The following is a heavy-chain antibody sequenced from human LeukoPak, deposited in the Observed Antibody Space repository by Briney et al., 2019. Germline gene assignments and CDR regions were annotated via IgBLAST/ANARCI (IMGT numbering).Heavy chain of an antibody. J-gene: IGHJ5*02. CDR2: ISSSGGYI. Sequence: GGSLRLSCAASGFTLSIYGMNWVRQAPGKGQEWVSAISSSGGYILYADSVKGRFTISRDNSKNSLYLQMNSLRAEDTAVYYGARGQGAVSQSWFDPWGQGTLVTVSS. D-gene: IGHD3-16*01. CDR3: ARGQGAVSQSWFDP. CDR1: GFTLSIYG. V-gene: IGHV3-21*01.